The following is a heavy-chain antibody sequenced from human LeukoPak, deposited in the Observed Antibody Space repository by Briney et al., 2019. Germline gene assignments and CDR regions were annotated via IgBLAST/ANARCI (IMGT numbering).Heavy chain of an antibody. Sequence: ASVKVSCKASGYTFTSYGISWVRQAPGQGLEWMGWISAYNGNTNYAQKLQGRVTMTTDTSTSTAYMELRSLRSDDTAVYYCARDIKHWLPPPELNYFDYWGQGTLVTVSS. D-gene: IGHD6-19*01. CDR1: GYTFTSYG. J-gene: IGHJ4*02. CDR2: ISAYNGNT. CDR3: ARDIKHWLPPPELNYFDY. V-gene: IGHV1-18*01.